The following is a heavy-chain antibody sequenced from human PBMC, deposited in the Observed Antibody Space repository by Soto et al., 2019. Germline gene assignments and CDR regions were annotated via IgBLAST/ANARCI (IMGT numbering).Heavy chain of an antibody. V-gene: IGHV4-34*01. D-gene: IGHD3-22*01. CDR1: GGSFSGYY. CDR3: ARGIRASYYYDSSGLRY. CDR2: INHSGST. J-gene: IGHJ4*02. Sequence: SETLSLTCAVYGGSFSGYYWNWIRQPPGKGLEWIGEINHSGSTNYNPSLKSRVTISVDTSKNQFSLKLSSVTAADTAVYYCARGIRASYYYDSSGLRYWGQGTLVTVSS.